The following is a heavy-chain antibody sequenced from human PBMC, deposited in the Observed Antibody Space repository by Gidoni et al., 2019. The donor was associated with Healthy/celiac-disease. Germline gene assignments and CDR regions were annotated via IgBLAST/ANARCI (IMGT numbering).Heavy chain of an antibody. V-gene: IGHV3-48*02. Sequence: EVQLVESGGGLVQPGGSLRLSCAASGFTFSSYSMNWVHQAPGKGLEWVSYISSSSSTIYYADSVKGRFTISRDNAKNSLYLQMNSLRDEDTAVYYCAREKTYSSSWYYWGQGTLVTVSS. CDR1: GFTFSSYS. J-gene: IGHJ4*02. CDR2: ISSSSSTI. D-gene: IGHD6-13*01. CDR3: AREKTYSSSWYY.